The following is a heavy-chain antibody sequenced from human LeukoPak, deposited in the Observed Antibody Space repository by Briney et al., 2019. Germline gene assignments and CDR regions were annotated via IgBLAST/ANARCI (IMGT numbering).Heavy chain of an antibody. Sequence: GASVKVSCKASGYTFTGYYMHWVRQAPGQGLEWMGWINPNSGGTNYAQKFQGRVTMTRDTSISTACMELSRLRSDDTAVYYCARDIVVVPAAVKAGDDYWGQGTLVTVSS. CDR3: ARDIVVVPAAVKAGDDY. CDR1: GYTFTGYY. J-gene: IGHJ4*02. D-gene: IGHD2-2*01. CDR2: INPNSGGT. V-gene: IGHV1-2*02.